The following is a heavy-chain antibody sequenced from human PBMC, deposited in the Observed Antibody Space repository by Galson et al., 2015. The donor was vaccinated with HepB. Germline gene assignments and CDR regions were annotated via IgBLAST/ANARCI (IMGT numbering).Heavy chain of an antibody. Sequence: SLRLSCAASGFTFSSYLMNWVRQAPGKGLEWLSYISSKSTTIYYADSVSGRFTISRDNAKNSLYLQMNSLTAEDTAVYYCARGGSDDYSNFDYWGQGTLVTVSS. CDR2: ISSKSTTI. CDR1: GFTFSSYL. CDR3: ARGGSDDYSNFDY. J-gene: IGHJ4*02. V-gene: IGHV3-48*04. D-gene: IGHD4-11*01.